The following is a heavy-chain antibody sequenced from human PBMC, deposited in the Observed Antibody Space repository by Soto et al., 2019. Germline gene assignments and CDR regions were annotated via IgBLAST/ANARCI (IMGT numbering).Heavy chain of an antibody. V-gene: IGHV4-31*03. CDR2: TSNSGST. D-gene: IGHD2-2*01. CDR3: ARGGGSTKVEY. Sequence: QVQLQESGPGLVKPSQTLSLTCTVSGGSITSSGYYWSWIRQHPGEGLEWIGFTSNSGSTSYNPSLKSRVTISVDPASNPFSLNLKSGTAADTAVYDCARGGGSTKVEYWVQGTLVTVSP. J-gene: IGHJ4*02. CDR1: GGSITSSGYY.